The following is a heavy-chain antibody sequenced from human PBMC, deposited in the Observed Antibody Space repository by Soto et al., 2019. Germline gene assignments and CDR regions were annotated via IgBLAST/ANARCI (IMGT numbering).Heavy chain of an antibody. CDR3: AADTFWRGMDV. V-gene: IGHV3-30*03. Sequence: GGSLRLSCAASGFTFSSYGMHWVRQAPGKGLEWVAVISYDGSNKYYADSVKGRFTISRDNSKNTLYLQMNSLRAEDTAVYYCAADTFWRGMDVWGQGTTVTVSS. CDR1: GFTFSSYG. D-gene: IGHD3-3*01. CDR2: ISYDGSNK. J-gene: IGHJ6*02.